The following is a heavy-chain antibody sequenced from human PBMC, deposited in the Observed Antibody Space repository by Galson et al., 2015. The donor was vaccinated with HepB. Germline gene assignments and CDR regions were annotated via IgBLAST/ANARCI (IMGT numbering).Heavy chain of an antibody. D-gene: IGHD2-2*01. CDR1: GFTFDDYA. V-gene: IGHV3-9*01. CDR2: ISWNSGSI. Sequence: SLRLSCAASGFTFDDYAMHWVRQAPGKGLEWVSGISWNSGSIGYADSVKGRFTISRDNAKNSLYLQMNSLRAEDTALYYCAKEGCSSTSCYYYYYGMDVWGQGTTVTVSS. J-gene: IGHJ6*02. CDR3: AKEGCSSTSCYYYYYGMDV.